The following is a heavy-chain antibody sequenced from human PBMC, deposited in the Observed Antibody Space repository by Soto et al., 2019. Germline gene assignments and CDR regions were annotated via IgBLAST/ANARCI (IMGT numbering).Heavy chain of an antibody. CDR2: INPNTGGT. Sequence: ASVKVSCKGSGYTFTGHYMHWVRQAPGQGLEWMGWINPNTGGTNYAQKFQGWVTMTRDTSISTAYMELSRLKSDDTAVYYCARGGPVTLRVSYALDFWGQGTLVTVSS. CDR1: GYTFTGHY. V-gene: IGHV1-2*04. D-gene: IGHD3-16*01. J-gene: IGHJ3*01. CDR3: ARGGPVTLRVSYALDF.